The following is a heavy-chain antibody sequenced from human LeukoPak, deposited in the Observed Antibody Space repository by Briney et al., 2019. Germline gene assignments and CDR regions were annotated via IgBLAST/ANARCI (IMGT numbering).Heavy chain of an antibody. CDR2: INHSGST. J-gene: IGHJ3*02. CDR3: ARRERRGWRGTRLDAFDI. Sequence: PSETLSLTCAVYGGSFSGYYWSWIRQPPGKGLEWIGEINHSGSTNYNPSLKSRVTISVDTSKNQFSLKLSSVTAADTAVYYCARRERRGWRGTRLDAFDIWGQGTMVTVSS. D-gene: IGHD1-7*01. CDR1: GGSFSGYY. V-gene: IGHV4-34*01.